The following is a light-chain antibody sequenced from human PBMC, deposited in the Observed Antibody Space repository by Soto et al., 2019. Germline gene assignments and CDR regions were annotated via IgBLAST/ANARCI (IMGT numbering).Light chain of an antibody. Sequence: IVRTRSPATLSLSPGERATLSFRASQSVFSSLAWYQQKPGQAPRLLIYGAATRATGIPARFSGSGSGTEFTLTISSLQSEDFAVYYCQQYHSWPAFGRGTKVDIK. CDR1: QSVFSS. J-gene: IGKJ1*01. CDR2: GAA. V-gene: IGKV3-15*01. CDR3: QQYHSWPA.